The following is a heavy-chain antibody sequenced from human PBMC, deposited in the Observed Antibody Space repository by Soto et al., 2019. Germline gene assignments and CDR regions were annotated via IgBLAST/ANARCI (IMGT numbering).Heavy chain of an antibody. J-gene: IGHJ3*02. CDR3: AATSAAPASPAFDI. V-gene: IGHV1-46*01. CDR2: INPSGGSA. D-gene: IGHD6-13*01. Sequence: ASVKLSCKPSGYSLTSYYINWVRQAPGQGLEWMGIINPSGGSANYAQEFQGRVTMTVDTSTSTVYMELRSLRSDDTAVYYCAATSAAPASPAFDIWGQGTMVTVSS. CDR1: GYSLTSYY.